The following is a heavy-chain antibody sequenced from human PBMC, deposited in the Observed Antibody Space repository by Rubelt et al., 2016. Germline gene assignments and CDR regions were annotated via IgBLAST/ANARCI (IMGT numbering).Heavy chain of an antibody. D-gene: IGHD3-3*01. CDR1: GFTVSSNY. CDR2: IYSGGST. V-gene: IGHV3-66*01. J-gene: IGHJ6*02. CDR3: ARDVGYDFWTVDV. Sequence: EVQLVESGGGLVQPGGSLRLSCAASGFTVSSNYMSWVRQAPGKGLEWVSVIYSGGSTFYRGFGKVRFTISRDNSKNTLYLQRNSRRAEDTAVYYCARDVGYDFWTVDVWGQGTTVTVSS.